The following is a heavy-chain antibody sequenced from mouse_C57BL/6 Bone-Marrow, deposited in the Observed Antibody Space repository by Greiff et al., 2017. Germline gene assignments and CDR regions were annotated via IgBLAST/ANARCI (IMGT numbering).Heavy chain of an antibody. J-gene: IGHJ2*01. CDR3: ARDRYGNLDY. D-gene: IGHD2-1*01. CDR2: IFPGSGST. V-gene: IGHV1-55*01. Sequence: QVQLQQPGAELVKPGASVKMSCKASGYTFTSYWITWVKQRPGQGLEWIGDIFPGSGSTNYNEKFKSKATLTVDTSSSTAYMQLRSLTSEDSAVSYCARDRYGNLDYWGQGTTLTVSS. CDR1: GYTFTSYW.